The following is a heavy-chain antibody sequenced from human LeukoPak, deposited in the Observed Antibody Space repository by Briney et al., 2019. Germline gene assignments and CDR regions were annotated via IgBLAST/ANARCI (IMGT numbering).Heavy chain of an antibody. D-gene: IGHD5-12*01. CDR1: GFTFSSYS. CDR2: ISSSSSTI. CDR3: ASRGYSGYGHFDY. Sequence: QPGGSLRLSCAASGFTFSSYSMNWVRQAPGKGLEWVSYISSSSSTIYYADSVKGRFTISRDNAKNSLYLQMNSLRAEDTAVYYCASRGYSGYGHFDYWGQGTLVTVSS. V-gene: IGHV3-48*04. J-gene: IGHJ4*02.